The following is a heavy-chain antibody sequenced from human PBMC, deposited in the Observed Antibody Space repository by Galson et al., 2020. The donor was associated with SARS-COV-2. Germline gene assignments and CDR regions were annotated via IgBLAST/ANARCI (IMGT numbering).Heavy chain of an antibody. CDR2: INPNSGGT. CDR3: ARSIGIVGAIRPNDACDI. V-gene: IGHV1-2*04. CDR1: GYTFTGYY. J-gene: IGHJ3*02. Sequence: ASVKVSCKASGYTFTGYYMHWVRQAPGQGLEWMGWINPNSGGTNYAQKFQGWVTMTRDTSISTAYMELSRLRSDDTAVYYCARSIGIVGAIRPNDACDIWGQGTMVTVSS. D-gene: IGHD1-26*01.